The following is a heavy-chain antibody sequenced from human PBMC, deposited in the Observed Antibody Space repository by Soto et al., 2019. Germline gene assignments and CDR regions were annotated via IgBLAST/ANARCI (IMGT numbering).Heavy chain of an antibody. J-gene: IGHJ6*02. D-gene: IGHD1-7*01. CDR3: ATMGGGTTWYYYYYGMDV. CDR2: FDPEDGET. CDR1: GYTLTELS. Sequence: ASLQVCCKFSGYTLTELSMHWVRQAPGKGLEWMGGFDPEDGETIYAQKFQGRVTMTEDTSTDTAYMELSSLRSEDTAVYYCATMGGGTTWYYYYYGMDVWGQGTKVTVSS. V-gene: IGHV1-24*01.